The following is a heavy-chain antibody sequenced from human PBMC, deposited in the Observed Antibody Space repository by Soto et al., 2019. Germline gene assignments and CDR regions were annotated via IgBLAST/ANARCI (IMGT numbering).Heavy chain of an antibody. CDR3: ARDPSIAARYRPFDY. D-gene: IGHD6-6*01. CDR1: GFTFSSYS. Sequence: EVQLVESGGGLVKPGGSLRLSCAASGFTFSSYSMNWVRQAPGKGLEWVSSISSSSRYIYYANSVKGRFTNSRDNAKNSLYLQMNSLRAEDTAVYYCARDPSIAARYRPFDYWCQGTMVTVSS. CDR2: ISSSSRYI. J-gene: IGHJ4*02. V-gene: IGHV3-21*01.